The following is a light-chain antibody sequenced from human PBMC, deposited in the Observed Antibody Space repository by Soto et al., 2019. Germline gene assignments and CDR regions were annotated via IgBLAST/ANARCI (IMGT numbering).Light chain of an antibody. V-gene: IGKV3D-15*01. Sequence: EIVLTQSPATLSVSPGERATLSCRASQSVSSNLAWYQQKPGQAPRLLIYGASSRATGIPDRFSGSGSGTEFTLTISSLQPDDFATYYCKQYNSYSQTFGQGTKVDIK. CDR3: KQYNSYSQT. CDR2: GAS. CDR1: QSVSSN. J-gene: IGKJ1*01.